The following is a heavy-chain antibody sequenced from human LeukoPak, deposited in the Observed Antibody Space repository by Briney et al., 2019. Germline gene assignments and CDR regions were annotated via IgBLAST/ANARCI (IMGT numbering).Heavy chain of an antibody. CDR2: INAGNGNT. CDR1: GYTFTSYA. D-gene: IGHD3-22*01. Sequence: ASVKVSCKASGYTFTSYAMHWVRQAPGQRLEWMGWINAGNGNTKYSQKSQGRVTITRDTSASTAYMELSSLRPEDTAVYYCARADYYDSSGYYPKNWFDPWGQGTLVTVSS. V-gene: IGHV1-3*01. J-gene: IGHJ5*02. CDR3: ARADYYDSSGYYPKNWFDP.